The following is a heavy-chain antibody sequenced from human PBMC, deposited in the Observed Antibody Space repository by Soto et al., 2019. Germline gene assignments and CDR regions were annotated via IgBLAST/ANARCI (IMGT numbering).Heavy chain of an antibody. CDR3: AKETQSNLGTGGFDS. J-gene: IGHJ4*02. V-gene: IGHV3-9*01. CDR1: GFTFDDLA. Sequence: EVQLVESGGGVVQPGRSLRLSCEASGFTFDDLALHWVRQAPGKGLEWVSGISWNSGSIAYADSVKGRFTISRDNAKNSLNLEMNSLRPDDTAFSFCAKETQSNLGTGGFDSWGQGILLSVSS. D-gene: IGHD3-16*01. CDR2: ISWNSGSI.